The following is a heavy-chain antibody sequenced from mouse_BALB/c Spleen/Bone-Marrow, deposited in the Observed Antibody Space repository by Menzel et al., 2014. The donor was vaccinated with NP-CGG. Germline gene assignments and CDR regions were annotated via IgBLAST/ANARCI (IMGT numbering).Heavy chain of an antibody. Sequence: EVKLMESGGGLVQPKGSLKLSCAASGFTFKTYAMNWVRQAPGKGLEWVAHIRSKSNNYATYYADSVKDRFTISRDDSQSMLCLQMNNLKTEDTAIYSCVRGYGNLDYWGQGTTLTVSS. CDR2: IRSKSNNYAT. V-gene: IGHV10-1*02. D-gene: IGHD2-1*01. CDR3: VRGYGNLDY. CDR1: GFTFKTYA. J-gene: IGHJ2*01.